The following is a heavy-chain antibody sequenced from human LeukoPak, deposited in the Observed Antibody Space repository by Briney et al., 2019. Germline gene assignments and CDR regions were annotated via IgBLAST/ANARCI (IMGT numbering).Heavy chain of an antibody. CDR1: GFTFSSYE. Sequence: PGGSLRLSCAASGFTFSSYEMNWVRQAPGKGLEWVSYISSSGSTIYCADSVKGRFTISRDNAKNSLYLQMNSLRAEDTAVYYCARGETYYYYMDVWGKGTTVTISS. CDR3: ARGETYYYYMDV. CDR2: ISSSGSTI. V-gene: IGHV3-48*03. J-gene: IGHJ6*03.